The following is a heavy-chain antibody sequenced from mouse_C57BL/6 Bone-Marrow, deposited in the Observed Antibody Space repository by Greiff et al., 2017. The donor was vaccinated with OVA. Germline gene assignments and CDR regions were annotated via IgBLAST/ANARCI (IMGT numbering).Heavy chain of an antibody. Sequence: EVQLQQSGPELVKPGASVKISCKASGYTFTDYYMNWVKQSPGKSLEWIGDINPNNGGTSYNQKFKGKATLTVDKSSSTAYMELRSLTSEDSAVYYCARSRDYWGQGTSVTVSS. CDR1: GYTFTDYY. V-gene: IGHV1-26*01. CDR2: INPNNGGT. CDR3: ARSRDY. J-gene: IGHJ4*01.